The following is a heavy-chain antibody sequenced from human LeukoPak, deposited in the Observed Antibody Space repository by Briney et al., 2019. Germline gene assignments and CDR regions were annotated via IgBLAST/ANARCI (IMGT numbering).Heavy chain of an antibody. CDR1: GITFSSYA. J-gene: IGHJ4*02. D-gene: IGHD3-22*01. Sequence: GGSLRLSCAASGITFSSYAMSWVRQAPGKGLESFSAISGSGVSTFYADSVKGRFTISRDKSKNTLYLLMNSLTAEDTAVYFCAKRGVVIRVILVGFHKEAYYFDSWGQGALVTVSS. V-gene: IGHV3-23*01. CDR3: AKRGVVIRVILVGFHKEAYYFDS. CDR2: ISGSGVST.